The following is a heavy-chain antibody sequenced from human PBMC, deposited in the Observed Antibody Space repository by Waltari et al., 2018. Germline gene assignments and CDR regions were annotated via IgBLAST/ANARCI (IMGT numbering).Heavy chain of an antibody. Sequence: EVQLVQSGAEVKKPGESLKISCKGSGYSFTSSWIGWVRQMPGKGLEWMGITYPGDSDTRDSPSFQGQVTISADKSISTAYLQWSSLKASDTAMYYCARPGVSSSSPFDYWGQGTLVTVSS. CDR3: ARPGVSSSSPFDY. CDR1: GYSFTSSW. V-gene: IGHV5-51*03. CDR2: TYPGDSDT. D-gene: IGHD6-6*01. J-gene: IGHJ4*02.